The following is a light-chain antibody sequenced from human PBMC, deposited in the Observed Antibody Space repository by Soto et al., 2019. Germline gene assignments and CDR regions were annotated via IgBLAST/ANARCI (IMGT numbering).Light chain of an antibody. CDR1: SSDVGDYNS. CDR3: NSYVGSNNYV. J-gene: IGLJ1*01. V-gene: IGLV2-14*01. CDR2: DVS. Sequence: QSVLTQPASVSGSPGQSITISCTGTSSDVGDYNSVSWYQQHPGKAPKLMIYDVSNRPSGVSNRFSGSKSGNTASLTISGLQAEDEADYYCNSYVGSNNYVFGTGTKVTVL.